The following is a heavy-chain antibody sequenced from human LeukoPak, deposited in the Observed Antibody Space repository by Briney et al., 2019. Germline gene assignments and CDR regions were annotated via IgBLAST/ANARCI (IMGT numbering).Heavy chain of an antibody. J-gene: IGHJ4*02. CDR1: GYTFTDYY. CDR2: INPNSGGT. D-gene: IGHD3-16*01. Sequence: ASMKVSCKASGYTFTDYYMHWVRQAPGQGLEWMGWINPNSGGTNYAQKFQGRVTMTRDTSVSTAYMELSRLISDDTAVYYCARALPGGKKLAQYSFDYGGKGTLVTVS. CDR3: ARALPGGKKLAQYSFDY. V-gene: IGHV1-2*02.